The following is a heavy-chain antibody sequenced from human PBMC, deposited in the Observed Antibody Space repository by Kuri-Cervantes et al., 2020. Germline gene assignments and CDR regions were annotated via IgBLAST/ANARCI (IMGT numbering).Heavy chain of an antibody. CDR3: AREATGVAVAGPLGY. V-gene: IGHV3-30*04. Sequence: GESLKISCAASGFTFSSYAMHWVRQAPGKGLEWMAVISYDGRNEYYADSVKGRFTVSRDNSKNTQFLQLNSLRAEDTAVYYCAREATGVAVAGPLGYWGQGTLVTVSS. CDR1: GFTFSSYA. CDR2: ISYDGRNE. D-gene: IGHD6-19*01. J-gene: IGHJ4*02.